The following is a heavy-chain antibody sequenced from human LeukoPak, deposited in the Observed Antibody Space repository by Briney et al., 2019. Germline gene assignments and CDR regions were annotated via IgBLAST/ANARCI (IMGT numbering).Heavy chain of an antibody. D-gene: IGHD3-9*01. V-gene: IGHV3-15*01. Sequence: PGGSLRLSCAASGFTFSNAWMSWVRQAPGKGLEWVGRIKSKTDGGTTDYAAPVKGRFTISRDDSKNTLYLQMNSLRAEDTAVYYCAKDQVPGLRYFDWFGFDYWGQGTLVTVSS. CDR3: AKDQVPGLRYFDWFGFDY. CDR2: IKSKTDGGTT. J-gene: IGHJ4*02. CDR1: GFTFSNAW.